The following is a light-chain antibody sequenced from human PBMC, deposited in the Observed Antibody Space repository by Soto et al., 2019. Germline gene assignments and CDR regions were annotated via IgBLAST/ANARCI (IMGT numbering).Light chain of an antibody. J-gene: IGKJ2*01. CDR2: DAS. CDR3: QQRSDWPMYT. CDR1: QSVSSY. Sequence: ELVLTQSPATLSLSPGERATLSCRASQSVSSYLAWYQQKPGQAPRLLIYDASNRATGIPARFSGSGSGTDFTLTISRLEPEDVAVYYCQQRSDWPMYTFGQGTKLEIK. V-gene: IGKV3-11*01.